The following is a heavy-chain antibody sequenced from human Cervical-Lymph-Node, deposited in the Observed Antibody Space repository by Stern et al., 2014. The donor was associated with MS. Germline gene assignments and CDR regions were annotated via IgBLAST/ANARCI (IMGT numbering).Heavy chain of an antibody. V-gene: IGHV3-48*01. J-gene: IGHJ4*02. CDR2: ISSSSSKI. CDR3: TRAESDY. D-gene: IGHD1-14*01. Sequence: EVQLEESGGGLVQPGGSLRLSCAASGFTFSIYSMNWVRQAPGKGLEWVSYISSSSSKIHYTDSVKGRFTISRDNAANSVYLQMNSLRAEDTAVYYCTRAESDYWGQGTLVIVSS. CDR1: GFTFSIYS.